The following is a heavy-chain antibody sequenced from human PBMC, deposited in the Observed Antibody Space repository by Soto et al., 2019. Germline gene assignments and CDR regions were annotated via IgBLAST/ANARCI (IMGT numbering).Heavy chain of an antibody. CDR3: AREWDGDGYNSGWFDP. Sequence: PGGSLRLSCAASGFTFRSYWMHWVRQVPGKGLMWVSRISSDGSTTYYADSVKGRFTISRDNAKNSLYLQMNSLRAEDTAVYYCAREWDGDGYNSGWFDPWGQGT. CDR2: ISSDGSTT. CDR1: GFTFRSYW. D-gene: IGHD5-12*01. J-gene: IGHJ5*02. V-gene: IGHV3-74*01.